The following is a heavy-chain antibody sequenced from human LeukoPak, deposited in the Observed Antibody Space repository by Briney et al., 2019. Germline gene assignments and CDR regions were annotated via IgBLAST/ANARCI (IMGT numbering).Heavy chain of an antibody. J-gene: IGHJ6*03. D-gene: IGHD4-17*01. CDR1: GFTFSSYA. CDR3: ARGLREYYYMDV. Sequence: GGSLRLSCAASGFTFSSYAMHWVRQAPGKGLEWVAVISYDGSNKYYADSVKGRFTISRDNSKNTLYLQMNSLRAEDTAVYYCARGLREYYYMDVWGKGTTVTVSS. V-gene: IGHV3-30*04. CDR2: ISYDGSNK.